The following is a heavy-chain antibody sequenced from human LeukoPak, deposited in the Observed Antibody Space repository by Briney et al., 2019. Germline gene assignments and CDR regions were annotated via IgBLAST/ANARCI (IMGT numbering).Heavy chain of an antibody. V-gene: IGHV3-21*03. Sequence: GGSLRLSCAASGFTFSSGSMNWVRQAPGKGLEWISSISSSSSYIHYADSVKGRFTISRDNAKNSMYLQMNSLRAEDTAVYYCARDRVAEGAYFDYWGQGTLVTVSS. D-gene: IGHD6-13*01. CDR1: GFTFSSGS. CDR2: ISSSSSYI. J-gene: IGHJ4*02. CDR3: ARDRVAEGAYFDY.